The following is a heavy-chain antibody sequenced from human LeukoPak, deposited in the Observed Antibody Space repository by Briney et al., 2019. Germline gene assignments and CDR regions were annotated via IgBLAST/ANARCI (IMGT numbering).Heavy chain of an antibody. CDR1: GFTVSSNY. CDR2: IYSGGSK. V-gene: IGHV3-66*02. Sequence: GGSLRLSCAASGFTVSSNYMSWVRQAPGKGLEWVSVIYSGGSKYYADSVKGRFTISRDNSKNTLYLQMNSLRAEDTAVYYCARGSTRIAVAVVWGQGTLVTVSS. J-gene: IGHJ4*02. CDR3: ARGSTRIAVAVV. D-gene: IGHD6-19*01.